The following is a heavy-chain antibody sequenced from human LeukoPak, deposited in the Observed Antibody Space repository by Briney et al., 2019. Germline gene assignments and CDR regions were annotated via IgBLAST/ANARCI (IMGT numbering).Heavy chain of an antibody. CDR2: ISGSGGST. Sequence: PGGSLRLSCAASGFTFSSYAMSWVRQAPGKGLEWVSAISGSGGSTYYADSVKGRFTISRDNSKNTPYLQMNSLRAEDTAVYYCAKGDYYASTFDYWGQGTLVTVSS. V-gene: IGHV3-23*01. D-gene: IGHD3-22*01. J-gene: IGHJ4*02. CDR3: AKGDYYASTFDY. CDR1: GFTFSSYA.